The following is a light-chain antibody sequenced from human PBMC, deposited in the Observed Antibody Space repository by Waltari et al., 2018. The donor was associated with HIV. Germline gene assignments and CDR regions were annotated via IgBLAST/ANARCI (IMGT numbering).Light chain of an antibody. V-gene: IGKV3-15*01. CDR3: QQYNNWPPYT. Sequence: EIVMTQSPATLSVSPGESATLSCRASQTVSSNLAWYQQKLGQAPRLLIYGASTRATGIPARYSGSGSGTEFTLTISSLQSEDIAVYYCQQYNNWPPYTFGQGTKLEIK. CDR1: QTVSSN. CDR2: GAS. J-gene: IGKJ2*01.